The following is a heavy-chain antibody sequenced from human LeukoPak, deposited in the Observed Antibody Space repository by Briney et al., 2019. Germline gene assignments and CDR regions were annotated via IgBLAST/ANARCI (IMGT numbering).Heavy chain of an antibody. V-gene: IGHV4-59*08. Sequence: PSETLSLTCTVSGGCMSPDHWGWIRQPPGKGLEWTGYIYYSGSTNYNPSLKSRVTISVDTSKNQFSLKLSSVTAADTAIYYCARAVSGRFDYWGQGTLVTVSS. D-gene: IGHD6-19*01. CDR3: ARAVSGRFDY. CDR1: GGCMSPDH. J-gene: IGHJ4*02. CDR2: IYYSGST.